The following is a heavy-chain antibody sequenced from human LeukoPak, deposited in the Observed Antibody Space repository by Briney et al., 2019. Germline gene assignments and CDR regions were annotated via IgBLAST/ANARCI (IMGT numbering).Heavy chain of an antibody. Sequence: ASVKVSCKASGYTFTGYNMHWVRQAPGQGLEWMGWINPNSGGTNYAQKFQGRVTMTRDTSISTAYMELSRLRSDDTAVYYCAREVVRITMVRGDPKAVYYWGQGTLVTVSS. CDR2: INPNSGGT. D-gene: IGHD3-10*01. J-gene: IGHJ4*02. V-gene: IGHV1-2*02. CDR1: GYTFTGYN. CDR3: AREVVRITMVRGDPKAVYY.